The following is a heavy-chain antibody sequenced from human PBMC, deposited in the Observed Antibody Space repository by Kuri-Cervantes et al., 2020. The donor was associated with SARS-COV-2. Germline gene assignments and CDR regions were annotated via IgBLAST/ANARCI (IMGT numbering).Heavy chain of an antibody. CDR1: GFTFSSYA. CDR2: ISGSGGST. V-gene: IGHV3-23*01. CDR3: ARDLREDAFDI. J-gene: IGHJ3*02. Sequence: GESLKISCAASGFTFSSYAMSWVRRAPGKGLEWVSAISGSGGSTYYADSVKGRFTIPRDNSKNTLYLQMNSLRAEDTAVYYCARDLREDAFDIWGQGTMVTVSS.